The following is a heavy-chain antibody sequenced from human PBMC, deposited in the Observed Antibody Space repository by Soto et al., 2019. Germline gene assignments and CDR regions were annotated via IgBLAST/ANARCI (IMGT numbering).Heavy chain of an antibody. J-gene: IGHJ4*02. CDR1: GFTFSSYG. CDR2: IWYDGSNK. CDR3: ARGGVVVAAADY. Sequence: QVQLVESGGGVVQPGRSLRLSCAASGFTFSSYGMHWVRRAPGKGLEWVAVIWYDGSNKYYADSVKGRFTISRDNSKNTLYLQMNSLRAEDTAVYYCARGGVVVAAADYWGQGTLVTVSS. D-gene: IGHD2-15*01. V-gene: IGHV3-33*01.